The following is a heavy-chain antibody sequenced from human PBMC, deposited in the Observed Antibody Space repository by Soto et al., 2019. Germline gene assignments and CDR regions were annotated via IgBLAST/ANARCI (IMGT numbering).Heavy chain of an antibody. CDR2: IDPSDSYT. Sequence: PGESLKISCKGSGYSFTSYWISWVRQMPGKGLEWMGRIDPSDSYTNYSPSFQGHVTISADKSISTAYLQWSSLKASDTAMYYWASPALGDSPWGAFDIWGQGTMVTVSS. V-gene: IGHV5-10-1*01. J-gene: IGHJ3*02. CDR1: GYSFTSYW. CDR3: ASPALGDSPWGAFDI. D-gene: IGHD2-21*02.